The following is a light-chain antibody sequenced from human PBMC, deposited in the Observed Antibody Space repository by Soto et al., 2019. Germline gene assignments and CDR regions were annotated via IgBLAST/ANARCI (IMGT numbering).Light chain of an antibody. CDR3: QQSKSFPLT. CDR2: AAS. V-gene: IGKV1-12*01. CDR1: QDVSSY. Sequence: DIQMTQSPSSVSASVGDRVTITCRASQDVSSYLDWYQQKPGKAPRLLIFAASSLQSGVPFRFSGSGSGRDFTLTISSLQPEDFAIYYCQQSKSFPLTFGGGTKVDIK. J-gene: IGKJ4*01.